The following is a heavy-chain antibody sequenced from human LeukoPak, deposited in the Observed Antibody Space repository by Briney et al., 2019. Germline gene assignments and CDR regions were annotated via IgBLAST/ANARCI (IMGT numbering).Heavy chain of an antibody. CDR1: GFTFSSYA. D-gene: IGHD2-8*01. J-gene: IGHJ6*03. CDR2: FSGSGSTT. Sequence: PGGSLRLSCAASGFTFSSYAMNWVRQAPGRGLEWVSGFSGSGSTTYYADSVKGRFTISRVNSKNTLYLQMNSLRAEDTAVYYCANGNRCTSPNCLGYYYFYMDVWGKGTTVTVSS. V-gene: IGHV3-23*01. CDR3: ANGNRCTSPNCLGYYYFYMDV.